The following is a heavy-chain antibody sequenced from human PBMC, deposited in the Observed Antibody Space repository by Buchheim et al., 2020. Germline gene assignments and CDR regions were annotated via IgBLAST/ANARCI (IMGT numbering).Heavy chain of an antibody. CDR3: ARPLTIGWFDP. D-gene: IGHD4/OR15-4a*01. J-gene: IGHJ5*02. V-gene: IGHV4-38-2*01. CDR2: IYHSGST. CDR1: GFSISSGYY. Sequence: QVQLQESGPGLVKPSETLSLTCAVSGFSISSGYYWGWIRQPPGKGLEWIGGIYHSGSTYYNPSLKSRVTMSVDTSKNQFSLKLSSVTAADTAVYYCARPLTIGWFDPWGQGTL.